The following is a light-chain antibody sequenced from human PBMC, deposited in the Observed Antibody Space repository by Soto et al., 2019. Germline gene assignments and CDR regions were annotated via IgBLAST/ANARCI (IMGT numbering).Light chain of an antibody. CDR1: QSISNY. V-gene: IGKV3-11*01. CDR3: QQRSEWPIT. CDR2: GAS. Sequence: EIVLTQSPATLSLSPGERATLSCRASQSISNYLVWYQHKPGQAPRLLISGASNRATGIPARFSGSGSGADFTLTISRLEPEDFAVYYCQQRSEWPITFGQGTRLEIK. J-gene: IGKJ5*01.